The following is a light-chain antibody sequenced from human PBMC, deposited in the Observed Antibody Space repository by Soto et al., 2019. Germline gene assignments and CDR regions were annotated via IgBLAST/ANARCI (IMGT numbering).Light chain of an antibody. Sequence: DIPMTQSPSSLSASVGDRVTITCRASQSSSSYLNWYQQKPGKAPKLLIYAASSLQSGVPSRFSGSGYGTDFTLTISSLQPEDFATYYCQQSYSTPRTFRQGTKVEIK. CDR3: QQSYSTPRT. CDR2: AAS. CDR1: QSSSSY. V-gene: IGKV1-39*01. J-gene: IGKJ1*01.